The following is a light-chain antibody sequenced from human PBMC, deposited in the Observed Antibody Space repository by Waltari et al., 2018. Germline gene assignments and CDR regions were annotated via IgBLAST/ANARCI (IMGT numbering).Light chain of an antibody. J-gene: IGLJ2*01. V-gene: IGLV3-27*01. Sequence: SYDLTQPSSVSVSPGQTATITCSGDVLAKKYGRCFKKKQGQAPLLVIYKDSQRPSGIPERLSGTTSGTTITLTISGAQAEDEADYYCYSAADNKMIFGGGTKLTVL. CDR1: VLAKKY. CDR2: KDS. CDR3: YSAADNKMI.